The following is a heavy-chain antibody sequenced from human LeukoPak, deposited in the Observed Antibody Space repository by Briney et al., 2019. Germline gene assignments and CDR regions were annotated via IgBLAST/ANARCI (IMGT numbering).Heavy chain of an antibody. J-gene: IGHJ6*02. CDR3: ARDLRVPAAMPFHYYYGMDV. CDR1: GFTFSSYA. CDR2: ISGSGGST. Sequence: GGSLRLSCAASGFTFSSYAMSWVRQAPGKGLEWVSAISGSGGSTYYADSVKGRFTISRDNSKNTLYLQMNSLRAEDTAVYYCARDLRVPAAMPFHYYYGMDVWGQGTTVTVSS. D-gene: IGHD2-2*01. V-gene: IGHV3-23*01.